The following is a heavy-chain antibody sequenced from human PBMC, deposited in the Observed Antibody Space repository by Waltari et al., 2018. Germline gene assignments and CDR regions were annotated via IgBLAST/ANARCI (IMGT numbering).Heavy chain of an antibody. CDR1: GFTFSSYA. Sequence: EVQLLESGGGLVQPGGSLRLSCAASGFTFSSYAMSWVRQAPGKGLEWVSAISGSVGSTYYANSVNGRFTISGDNSKNTLYLEMNSLRAEDTAVYYCAKKLDWGSDAFDIWGQGTMVTVSS. CDR3: AKKLDWGSDAFDI. D-gene: IGHD7-27*01. J-gene: IGHJ3*02. CDR2: ISGSVGST. V-gene: IGHV3-23*01.